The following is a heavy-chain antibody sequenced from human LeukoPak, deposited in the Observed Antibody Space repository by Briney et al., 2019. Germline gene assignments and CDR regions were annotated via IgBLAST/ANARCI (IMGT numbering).Heavy chain of an antibody. V-gene: IGHV1-69*04. D-gene: IGHD1-26*01. CDR3: ARGRRATKVLRGTGYYFDY. Sequence: ASVKVSCKASGGTFSNYAISWVRQAPGQGLEWMGRIIPILGIANYAQKFQGRVTITRNTSISTAYMELSSLRSEDTAVYYCARGRRATKVLRGTGYYFDYWGQGTLVTVSS. J-gene: IGHJ4*02. CDR1: GGTFSNYA. CDR2: IIPILGIA.